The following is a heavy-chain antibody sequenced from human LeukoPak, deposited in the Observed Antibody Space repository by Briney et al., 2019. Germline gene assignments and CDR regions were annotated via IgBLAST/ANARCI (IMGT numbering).Heavy chain of an antibody. V-gene: IGHV1-2*02. CDR2: INPNSGGT. CDR3: ARATNYDLWSAYYHHMDV. Sequence: ASVKVSCKASGYTFTGYYMHWVRQAPGQGLEWMGWINPNSGGTNYAQKFQGRVTMTRDTSISTAYMELSRLRSDDTAVYYCARATNYDLWSAYYHHMDVWGKGTTVTVSS. J-gene: IGHJ6*04. CDR1: GYTFTGYY. D-gene: IGHD3-3*01.